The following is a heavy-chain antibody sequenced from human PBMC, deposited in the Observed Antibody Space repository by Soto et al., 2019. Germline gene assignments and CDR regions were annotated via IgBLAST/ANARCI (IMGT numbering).Heavy chain of an antibody. V-gene: IGHV3-48*03. Sequence: EIQLLESGGGSVWPGGSLRLSCVASGFEFSSYYMAWVRQVPGKGLEWISGIQNIGGTTYYADSVKGRFTISRDNAKNSLYLQMNSLRAEDTALYYCARVADYYDSSGYLPVVDWGQGTLVTVSS. J-gene: IGHJ4*02. CDR1: GFEFSSYY. D-gene: IGHD3-22*01. CDR3: ARVADYYDSSGYLPVVD. CDR2: IQNIGGTT.